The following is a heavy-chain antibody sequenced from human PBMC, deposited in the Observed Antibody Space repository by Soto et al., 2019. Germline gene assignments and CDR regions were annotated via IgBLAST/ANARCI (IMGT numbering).Heavy chain of an antibody. CDR2: IIPLFNTP. Sequence: QVQLEQSGAAVKMPGSSVRLSCKASGGSFYSYVFFWVRQAPGQGLEYMGGIIPLFNTPSYSQKFHGRATIAADGSTQTAHLDLNSLTFEDSALYFCATMCRDGAEFDSFVQYWGQGSLVTVSS. CDR1: GGSFYSYV. CDR3: ATMCRDGAEFDSFVQY. V-gene: IGHV1-69*01. D-gene: IGHD3-10*01. J-gene: IGHJ4*02.